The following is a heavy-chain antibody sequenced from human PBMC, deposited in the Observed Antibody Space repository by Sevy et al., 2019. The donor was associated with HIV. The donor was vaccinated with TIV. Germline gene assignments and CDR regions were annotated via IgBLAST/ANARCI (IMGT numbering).Heavy chain of an antibody. V-gene: IGHV3-21*01. Sequence: GGSLRLSCTASGFSFNSYDMNWVRQAPGKGLEWVASISSVSTIIYYGDSVRGRFSISRDNAKKTLYLQMNSLRVEDTAVYYCARVVGYVSGNYYKYYYALDVWGQGTAVTVSS. D-gene: IGHD3-10*01. CDR3: ARVVGYVSGNYYKYYYALDV. CDR1: GFSFNSYD. CDR2: ISSVSTII. J-gene: IGHJ6*02.